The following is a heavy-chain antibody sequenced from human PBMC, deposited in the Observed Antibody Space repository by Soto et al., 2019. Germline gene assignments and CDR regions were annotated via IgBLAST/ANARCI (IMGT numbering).Heavy chain of an antibody. D-gene: IGHD2-2*01. CDR2: IIPIFGTA. V-gene: IGHV1-69*13. CDR3: ARETIVRPAARNYYYYYGMDV. CDR1: GGTFSSYA. Sequence: ASVKVSCKASGGTFSSYAISWVRQAPGQGLEWMGGIIPIFGTANYAQKFQGRVTITADESTSTAYMELSSLRSEDTAVYYCARETIVRPAARNYYYYYGMDVWGQGTTVTVSS. J-gene: IGHJ6*02.